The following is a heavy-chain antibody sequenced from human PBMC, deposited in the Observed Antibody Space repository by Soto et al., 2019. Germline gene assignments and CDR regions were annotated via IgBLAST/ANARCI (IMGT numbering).Heavy chain of an antibody. J-gene: IGHJ4*02. CDR2: VSGSGSSP. Sequence: EEQLLESGGGLVQPGGSLRLSCAATGFNFGSYGMGWVRQAPGKGLEWVSGVSGSGSSPYYADSVKGRLTISKDKSKNTLYLDLNNLRSEDTAVYFCVKGKESGYRGAFDSWGQGTMVTVSS. D-gene: IGHD5-18*01. V-gene: IGHV3-23*01. CDR1: GFNFGSYG. CDR3: VKGKESGYRGAFDS.